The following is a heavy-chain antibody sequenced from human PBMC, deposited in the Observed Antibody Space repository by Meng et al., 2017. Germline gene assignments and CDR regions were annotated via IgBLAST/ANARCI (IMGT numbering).Heavy chain of an antibody. CDR1: GGTFSSYA. J-gene: IGHJ5*02. Sequence: VPLVPSGGEGKKPGSSVKVSCKASGGTFSSYAISWVRQAPGQGLEWMGGIIPIFATANYAQKFRGRVTITADESTSTAYMELSSLRSEDTAVYYCAKEVDNWFDPWGQGTLVTVSS. CDR2: IIPIFATA. D-gene: IGHD2-15*01. V-gene: IGHV1-69*01. CDR3: AKEVDNWFDP.